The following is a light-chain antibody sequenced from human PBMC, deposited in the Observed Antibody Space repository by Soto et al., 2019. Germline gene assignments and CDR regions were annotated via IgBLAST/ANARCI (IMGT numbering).Light chain of an antibody. V-gene: IGKV2-28*01. CDR2: MGS. Sequence: DIVMTQSPLSLPVTPGEPASISCRSSQSLLHSNGYTYLDWYLQKPGQSPQLLIYMGSNRASWVPDRFSGSGSGTDFTLKISRVEAEDVGVYYCMQPLQSPWTFGQGTKVEIK. J-gene: IGKJ1*01. CDR1: QSLLHSNGYTY. CDR3: MQPLQSPWT.